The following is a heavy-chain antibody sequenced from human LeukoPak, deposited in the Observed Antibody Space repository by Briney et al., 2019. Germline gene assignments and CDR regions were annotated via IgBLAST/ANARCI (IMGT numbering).Heavy chain of an antibody. CDR2: ISGSGGGT. CDR3: AKRGVVIRVILVGFHKEAYYFDS. J-gene: IGHJ4*02. CDR1: GATLSNYA. V-gene: IGHV3-23*01. D-gene: IGHD3-22*01. Sequence: GGSLRLSCAVSGATLSNYAMSWVRQAPGKGLEWVAGISGSGGGTHYADSVKGRFTISRDNPKNTLYLQMNNLRAGDTAVYFCAKRGVVIRVILVGFHKEAYYFDSWGQGALVTVSS.